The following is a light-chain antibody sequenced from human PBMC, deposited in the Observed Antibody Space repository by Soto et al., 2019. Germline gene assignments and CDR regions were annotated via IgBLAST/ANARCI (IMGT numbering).Light chain of an antibody. CDR2: DAS. Sequence: DIQMTQSPSTLSASVGDRVTITCRASQSINNWLAWYQQKPGKAPNLLIYDASSLHTGVPSRFSGSGSGTEFTLTISSLQPEDFATYYCQQLNSYLITFGQGTRLEIK. CDR3: QQLNSYLIT. J-gene: IGKJ5*01. V-gene: IGKV1-5*01. CDR1: QSINNW.